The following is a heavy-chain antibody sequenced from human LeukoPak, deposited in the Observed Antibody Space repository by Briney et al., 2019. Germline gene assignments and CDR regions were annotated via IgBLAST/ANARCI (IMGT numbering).Heavy chain of an antibody. CDR2: IYTSGST. J-gene: IGHJ3*02. CDR3: ARDSAGGLRSNAFDI. D-gene: IGHD5-12*01. CDR1: GGSISSGSYY. Sequence: SETLSLTCTVSGGSISSGSYYWSWIRQPAGKGLEWIGRIYTSGSTNYNPSLKSRVTISVYTYKNQFSLKLSSVTAADTAVYYCARDSAGGLRSNAFDIWGQGTMVTVSS. V-gene: IGHV4-61*02.